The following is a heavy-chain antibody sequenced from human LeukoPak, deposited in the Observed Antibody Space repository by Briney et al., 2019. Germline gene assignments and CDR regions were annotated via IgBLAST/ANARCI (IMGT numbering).Heavy chain of an antibody. J-gene: IGHJ1*01. V-gene: IGHV3-30-3*01. CDR2: ISYDGSNK. D-gene: IGHD2-2*01. CDR1: GFTFSSYA. Sequence: PGGSLRLSCAASGFTFSSYAMHWVRQAPGKGLEWVAVISYDGSNKYYADSVKGRFTISRDNSKNTLYLQMNSLRAEDTAVYYCARVPYCSSTSCRRTSQYFQHWGQGTLVTVSS. CDR3: ARVPYCSSTSCRRTSQYFQH.